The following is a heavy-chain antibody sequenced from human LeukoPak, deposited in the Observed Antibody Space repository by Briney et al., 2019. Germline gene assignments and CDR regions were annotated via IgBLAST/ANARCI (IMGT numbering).Heavy chain of an antibody. Sequence: SETLSLTCTVSGGSISSSSYYWGWIRQPPGKGLEWIGSIYYSGSTYYNPSLKSRVTISVDTSKNQFSLKLSSVTAADTAVSYCARVGLLELSAPRYFDYWGQGTLVTVSS. CDR2: IYYSGST. CDR1: GGSISSSSYY. D-gene: IGHD1-7*01. CDR3: ARVGLLELSAPRYFDY. J-gene: IGHJ4*02. V-gene: IGHV4-39*07.